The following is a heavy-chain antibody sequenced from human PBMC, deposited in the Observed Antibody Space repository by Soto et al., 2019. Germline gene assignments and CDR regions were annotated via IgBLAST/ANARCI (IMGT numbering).Heavy chain of an antibody. V-gene: IGHV3-33*01. CDR2: IWYDGSNK. Sequence: GGSLRLSCAASGFTFSSYGMHWVRQAPGKGLEWVAVIWYDGSNKYYADSVNGRFTISRYNSKRTLYRQMNSLRAEDTAVYYCARDGQGGSSWYDLKSMVYWGQGTLVTVSS. J-gene: IGHJ4*02. D-gene: IGHD6-13*01. CDR1: GFTFSSYG. CDR3: ARDGQGGSSWYDLKSMVY.